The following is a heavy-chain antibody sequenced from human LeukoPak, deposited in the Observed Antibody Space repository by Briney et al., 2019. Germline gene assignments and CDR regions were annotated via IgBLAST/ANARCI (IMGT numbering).Heavy chain of an antibody. Sequence: ASVTVSCKASGYTFTSFDISWVRQATGQGLEWMGWMNPNSANTGYAQKFQGRVTMTRDTSISTAYLELSGLRSEDTAVYFCARRRDNWSADYWGQGSLVIVSS. CDR3: ARRRDNWSADY. CDR2: MNPNSANT. J-gene: IGHJ4*02. V-gene: IGHV1-8*01. D-gene: IGHD1-1*01. CDR1: GYTFTSFD.